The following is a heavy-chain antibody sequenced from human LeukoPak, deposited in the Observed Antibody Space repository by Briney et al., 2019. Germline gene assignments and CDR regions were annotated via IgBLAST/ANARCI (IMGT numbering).Heavy chain of an antibody. Sequence: SETLSLTCTVSGGSISSSSYYWGWIRQPPGKGLEWIGSIYYSGSTYYNPSLKSRVTISVDTSKNQFSLKLSSVTAAETAVYYCAREGTYTIFGVVFPQPIDYWGQGTLVTVSS. J-gene: IGHJ4*02. D-gene: IGHD3-3*01. CDR3: AREGTYTIFGVVFPQPIDY. CDR1: GGSISSSSYY. V-gene: IGHV4-39*07. CDR2: IYYSGST.